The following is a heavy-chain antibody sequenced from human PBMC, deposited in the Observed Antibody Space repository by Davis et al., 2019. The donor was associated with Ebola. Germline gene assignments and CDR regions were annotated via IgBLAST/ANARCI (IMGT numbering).Heavy chain of an antibody. CDR3: ARGHTYGRWDDWFDP. CDR1: GYTFTNYY. CDR2: INPNFGGK. V-gene: IGHV1-2*06. D-gene: IGHD1-26*01. J-gene: IGHJ5*02. Sequence: AASVKVSCKASGYTFTNYYMHWVRQAPGQGLEWMGRINPNFGGKIYAQKFQDRVTLTIDTSINTAYMELDRLRSDDTAVYYCARGHTYGRWDDWFDPWGQGTLVTVSS.